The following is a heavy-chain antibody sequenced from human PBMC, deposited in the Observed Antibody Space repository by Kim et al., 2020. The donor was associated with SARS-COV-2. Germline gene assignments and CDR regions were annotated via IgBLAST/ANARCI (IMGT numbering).Heavy chain of an antibody. CDR3: ARGRAGVVPAPVLGLGPYYDYYAMDV. V-gene: IGHV4-34*01. CDR1: GGSFIDYN. Sequence: SETLSLTCAVYGGSFIDYNWSWIRQTPGKGLEWIGEINHRRGTKLSPSLKSRITISVDTSKSQFSLRLNSMTATDTAIYYCARGRAGVVPAPVLGLGPYYDYYAMDVWGRGTPVAVSS. CDR2: INHRRGT. D-gene: IGHD2-2*02. J-gene: IGHJ6*02.